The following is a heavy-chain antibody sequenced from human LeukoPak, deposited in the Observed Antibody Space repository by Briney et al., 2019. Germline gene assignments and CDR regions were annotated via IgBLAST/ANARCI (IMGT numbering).Heavy chain of an antibody. D-gene: IGHD7-27*01. CDR1: GDSFSSYQ. Sequence: SETLSLTCIVSGDSFSSYQWSWVRQPAGKGLEWIGYIYYTGTSYNPSLKSRVTISADTSKNQFSLKLISVTAADTAVYYCASRKLGNDYWGQGTLVTVSS. V-gene: IGHV4-59*01. CDR3: ASRKLGNDY. J-gene: IGHJ4*02. CDR2: IYYTGT.